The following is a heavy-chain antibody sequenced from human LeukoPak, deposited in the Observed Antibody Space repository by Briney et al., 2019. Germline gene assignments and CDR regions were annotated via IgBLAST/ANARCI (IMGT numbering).Heavy chain of an antibody. V-gene: IGHV1-2*02. CDR3: ARDLDGDKPFDY. D-gene: IGHD4-17*01. CDR1: GYIFTGYY. J-gene: IGHJ4*02. Sequence: ASVKVSCKASGYIFTGYYMHWVRQAPGQGLEWMGWINPNSGDTNYAQKFQGRVTMTRDTSISTAYMELSRLRSDDTAVYYCARDLDGDKPFDYWGQGTLVTVSS. CDR2: INPNSGDT.